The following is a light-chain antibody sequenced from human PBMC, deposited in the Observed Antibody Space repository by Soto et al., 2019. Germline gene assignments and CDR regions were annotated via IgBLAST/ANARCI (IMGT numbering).Light chain of an antibody. Sequence: DIVVTQSPDTLSVSPGERATLSCRASQSVSSNLAWYQQKPGQAPRLLIYGASTRATDIPARISGSGSGTEFTLTISSLQSEDCAVYYCQQYNKWPRTFGQGTKVDIK. CDR1: QSVSSN. V-gene: IGKV3-15*01. CDR2: GAS. CDR3: QQYNKWPRT. J-gene: IGKJ1*01.